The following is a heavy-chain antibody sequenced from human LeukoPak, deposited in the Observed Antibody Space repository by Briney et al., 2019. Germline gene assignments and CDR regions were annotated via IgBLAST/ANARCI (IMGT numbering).Heavy chain of an antibody. CDR2: VNSDGSRT. Sequence: PGGSLRLSRATSGFTFPTYWMHWVRQAPGKGLVWVSRVNSDGSRTDYADSVKGRFTVSRDNAKNTLYLQMNSLRAEDTAVYYCARREGYCSGGTCYFDNWGQGTLVTVSS. V-gene: IGHV3-74*01. CDR1: GFTFPTYW. CDR3: ARREGYCSGGTCYFDN. J-gene: IGHJ4*02. D-gene: IGHD2-15*01.